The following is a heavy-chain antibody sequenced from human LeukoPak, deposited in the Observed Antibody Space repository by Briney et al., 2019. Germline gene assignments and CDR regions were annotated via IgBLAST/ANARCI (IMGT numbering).Heavy chain of an antibody. D-gene: IGHD6-19*01. Sequence: SVKVSCKASGFTFTNSPMQWVRQARGQRLEWMGWIVVGSGNTNYAQKFQERVTITRDMSTSTAYMELSSPRSEDTAVYYCATGSGWYSPDYWGQGTLVTVSS. J-gene: IGHJ4*02. CDR3: ATGSGWYSPDY. CDR2: IVVGSGNT. V-gene: IGHV1-58*02. CDR1: GFTFTNSP.